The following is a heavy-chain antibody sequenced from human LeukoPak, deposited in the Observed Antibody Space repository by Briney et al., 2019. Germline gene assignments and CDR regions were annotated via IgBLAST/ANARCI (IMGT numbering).Heavy chain of an antibody. CDR1: GFTFRSYG. Sequence: GGSLRLSCAASGFTFRSYGMHWVRQAPGKGLEWVATIWYDGGNKFYAGAVKGRSTISRDNSKNPLYLQMSSLRVEDTAVYYCAKDTSGYTDAFDIWGQGTMVTVSS. CDR2: IWYDGGNK. D-gene: IGHD3-16*02. CDR3: AKDTSGYTDAFDI. V-gene: IGHV3-33*06. J-gene: IGHJ3*02.